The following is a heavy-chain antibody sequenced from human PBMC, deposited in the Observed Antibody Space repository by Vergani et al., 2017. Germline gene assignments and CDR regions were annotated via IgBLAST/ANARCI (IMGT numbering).Heavy chain of an antibody. CDR1: GFTFSSYA. CDR2: ISYEGSNK. D-gene: IGHD3-10*01. V-gene: IGHV3-30*01. CDR3: ARGGVLLWFGEYRDYYGMDV. Sequence: QVQLVESGGGVVQPGRSLRLSCAASGFTFSSYAMHWVRQAPGKGLEWVAVISYEGSNKYYADSVKGRFTISRDNSKNTLYLQMNSLRAEDTAVYYCARGGVLLWFGEYRDYYGMDVWGQGTTVTVSS. J-gene: IGHJ6*02.